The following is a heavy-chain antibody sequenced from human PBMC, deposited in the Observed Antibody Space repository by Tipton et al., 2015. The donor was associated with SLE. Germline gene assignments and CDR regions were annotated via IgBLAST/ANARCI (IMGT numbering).Heavy chain of an antibody. V-gene: IGHV4-61*05. CDR1: DDSTSTTRYF. D-gene: IGHD3-16*01. J-gene: IGHJ4*02. CDR2: IHSSGST. Sequence: TLSLTCTVSDDSTSTTRYFWEWIRQPPGKGLEWIGYIHSSGSTNYNSSLESRVTISVDTSRNQFSLKLTSVTAADTAVYYCARSDGGHWGQGTLVTVSS. CDR3: ARSDGGH.